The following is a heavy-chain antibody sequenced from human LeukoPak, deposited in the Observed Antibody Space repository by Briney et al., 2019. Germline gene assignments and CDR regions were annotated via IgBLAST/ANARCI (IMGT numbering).Heavy chain of an antibody. CDR3: ARGGNGLWFGKYYYYYGMDV. CDR1: GGSFSGYY. V-gene: IGHV4-34*01. Sequence: PSETLSLTCAVYGGSFSGYYWSWIRQPPGKELEWIGEINHSGSTNYNPSLKSRVTISVDTSKNQLSLKLSSVTAADTAVYYCARGGNGLWFGKYYYYYGMDVWGKGTTVTVSS. J-gene: IGHJ6*04. CDR2: INHSGST. D-gene: IGHD3-10*01.